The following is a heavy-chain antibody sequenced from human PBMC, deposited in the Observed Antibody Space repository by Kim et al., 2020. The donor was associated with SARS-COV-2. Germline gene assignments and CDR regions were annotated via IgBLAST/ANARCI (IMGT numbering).Heavy chain of an antibody. CDR2: ISYDGSNK. Sequence: GGSLRLSCAASGFTFSSYAMHWVRQAPGKGLEWVAVISYDGSNKYYADSVKGRFTISRDNSKNTLYLQMNSLRAEDTAVYYCARDRGIQLWPSIWYYYG. D-gene: IGHD5-18*01. J-gene: IGHJ6*01. CDR1: GFTFSSYA. CDR3: ARDRGIQLWPSIWYYYG. V-gene: IGHV3-30*04.